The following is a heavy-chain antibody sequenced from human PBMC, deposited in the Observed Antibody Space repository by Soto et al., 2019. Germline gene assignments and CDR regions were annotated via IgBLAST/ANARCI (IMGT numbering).Heavy chain of an antibody. CDR1: GYTFTSYY. CDR2: INPSGGST. CDR3: AALFSYYYMDV. V-gene: IGHV1-46*01. Sequence: ASVKVSCKASGYTFTSYYMHWVRQAPGQGLEWMGIINPSGGSTSYAQKFQGRVTMTRDTSTSTVYMELSSLRFEDTAVYYCAALFSYYYMDVWGKGTTVTVSS. D-gene: IGHD3-10*02. J-gene: IGHJ6*03.